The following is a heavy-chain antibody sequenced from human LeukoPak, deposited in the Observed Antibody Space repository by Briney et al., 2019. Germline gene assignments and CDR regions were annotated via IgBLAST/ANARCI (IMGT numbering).Heavy chain of an antibody. CDR2: ISYDGSNQ. Sequence: GRSLRLSCAASGFTFSSYGMHWVRQPPGKGLEWVAVISYDGSNQNNADSVKGRFTISRDNSKNTLYLQMNSLRAEDTAVYYCAKPYSSGWADAFHIWGQGTMVTVSS. CDR1: GFTFSSYG. V-gene: IGHV3-30*18. D-gene: IGHD6-19*01. CDR3: AKPYSSGWADAFHI. J-gene: IGHJ3*02.